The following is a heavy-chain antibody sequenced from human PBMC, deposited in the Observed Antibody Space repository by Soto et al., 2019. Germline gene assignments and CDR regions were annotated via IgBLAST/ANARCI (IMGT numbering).Heavy chain of an antibody. J-gene: IGHJ4*02. CDR3: ARGSVDTVASSGFYEY. V-gene: IGHV4-34*01. Sequence: SETLSLTCAVYGGSFSAYYWSWIRQPPGKGLEWIGEINHSVGTSYNPSLKSRVTISVDTSKSQFSLKLTSVTAAGRAVYYCARGSVDTVASSGFYEYWGKGNPVTVSA. CDR1: GGSFSAYY. D-gene: IGHD3-22*01. CDR2: INHSVGT.